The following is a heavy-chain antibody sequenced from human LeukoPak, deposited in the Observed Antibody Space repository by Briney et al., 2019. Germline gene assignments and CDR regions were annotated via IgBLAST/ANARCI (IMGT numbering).Heavy chain of an antibody. Sequence: PGGSLRLSCAASGFTFSSYAMNWVRQAPGKGLEWVSGISGSGGSTYYADSVKGRFTVSRDSSKSTLYLQMNSLRAEDTAVYYCAKDKAEYYYDSSGYYYLDYWGQGTLVTVSS. V-gene: IGHV3-23*01. J-gene: IGHJ4*02. D-gene: IGHD3-22*01. CDR2: ISGSGGST. CDR3: AKDKAEYYYDSSGYYYLDY. CDR1: GFTFSSYA.